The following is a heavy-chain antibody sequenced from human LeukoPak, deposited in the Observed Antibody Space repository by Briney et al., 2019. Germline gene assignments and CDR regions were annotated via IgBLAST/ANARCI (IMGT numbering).Heavy chain of an antibody. V-gene: IGHV3-21*01. D-gene: IGHD6-19*01. CDR1: GFTFSSYS. CDR3: ARDPYSSGWYKDAFDI. CDR2: ISGSSSYI. Sequence: GGSLRLSCAASGFTFSSYSMNWVRQAPGKGLEWVSSISGSSSYINYADSVKSRFTISRDNAQNSLFLQLNSLRAEDTAVYYCARDPYSSGWYKDAFDIWGQGTMVTVSS. J-gene: IGHJ3*02.